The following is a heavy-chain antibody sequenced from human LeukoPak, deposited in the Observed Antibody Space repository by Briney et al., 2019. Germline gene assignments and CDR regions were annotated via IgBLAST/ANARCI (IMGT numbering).Heavy chain of an antibody. J-gene: IGHJ4*02. Sequence: SETLSLTCTVSGGSISSGGYYWSWIRQHPGKGLEWIGYIYYSGSTYYNPSLKSRVTISVDTSKNQFPLKLSSVTAADTAVYYCARADYYGSGSYFASTAGFDYWGQGTLVTVS. D-gene: IGHD3-10*01. CDR2: IYYSGST. CDR3: ARADYYGSGSYFASTAGFDY. V-gene: IGHV4-31*03. CDR1: GGSISSGGYY.